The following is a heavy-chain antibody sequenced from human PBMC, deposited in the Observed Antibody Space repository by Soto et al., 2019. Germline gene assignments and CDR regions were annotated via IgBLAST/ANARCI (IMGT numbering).Heavy chain of an antibody. V-gene: IGHV4-39*01. Sequence: PSETLSLTCTVSGGSISSSSYYWSWIRQPPGKGLEWIGSLYYTGSTYYNPSLRSRVTISVDTTRNQFSLKLSSVAAADTAVYYCARGDILTGYSPPYRWFDPWGQGTLVTVS. CDR1: GGSISSSSYY. CDR3: ARGDILTGYSPPYRWFDP. CDR2: LYYTGST. J-gene: IGHJ5*02. D-gene: IGHD3-9*01.